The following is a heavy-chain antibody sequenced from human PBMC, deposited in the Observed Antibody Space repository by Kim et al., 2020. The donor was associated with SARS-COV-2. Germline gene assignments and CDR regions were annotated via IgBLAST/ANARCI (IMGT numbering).Heavy chain of an antibody. CDR3: ARKPRYFDWLRYFDL. J-gene: IGHJ2*01. D-gene: IGHD3-9*01. V-gene: IGHV4-31*02. Sequence: PSLKSRITLPGDTSKNKCSLKLSSVTAADTAVYYCARKPRYFDWLRYFDLWGRGTLVTVSS.